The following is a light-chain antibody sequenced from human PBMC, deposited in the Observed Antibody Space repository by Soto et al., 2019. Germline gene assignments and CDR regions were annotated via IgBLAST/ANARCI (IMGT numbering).Light chain of an antibody. V-gene: IGLV3-25*03. CDR1: ALAKQI. CDR2: KDS. CDR3: QSADSSGTYRV. J-gene: IGLJ2*01. Sequence: SYELTQPPSVSVSPGQTARIICSGDALAKQIAYWYQQKPGQAPVLVIYKDSERPSGIPERFSGSNSGTTVTLTISGVQEEDDADYYCQSADSSGTYRVFGGGTQLTVL.